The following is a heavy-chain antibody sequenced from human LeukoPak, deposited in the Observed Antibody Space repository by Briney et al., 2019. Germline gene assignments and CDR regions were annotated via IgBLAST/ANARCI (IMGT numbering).Heavy chain of an antibody. Sequence: SETLSLTCTVSGGSISSYYWSWIRQPPGKGLEWIGYIYYSGSTNYNPSLKSRVTISVDTSKNQFSLKLSSVTAADTAVYYGARVYRTVFDYWGQGTLATVSS. V-gene: IGHV4-59*01. D-gene: IGHD4-17*01. CDR3: ARVYRTVFDY. J-gene: IGHJ4*02. CDR1: GGSISSYY. CDR2: IYYSGST.